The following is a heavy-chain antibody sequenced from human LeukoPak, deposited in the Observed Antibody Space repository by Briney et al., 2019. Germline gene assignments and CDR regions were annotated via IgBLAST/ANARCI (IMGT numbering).Heavy chain of an antibody. CDR3: ARSQFDY. CDR2: ISGDGSTT. CDR1: GFPFSSYW. J-gene: IGHJ4*02. Sequence: GSLRLSCGTSGFPFSSYWMLWVRRAPGKGLEWVSRISGDGSTTTYAASVKGRFTISRDNTENILYLEMNNLRVEDTAIYYCARSQFDYWGQGILVTVS. V-gene: IGHV3-74*01.